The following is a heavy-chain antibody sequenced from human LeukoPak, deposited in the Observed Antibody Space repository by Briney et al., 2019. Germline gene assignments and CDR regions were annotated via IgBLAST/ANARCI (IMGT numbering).Heavy chain of an antibody. D-gene: IGHD3-22*01. J-gene: IGHJ4*02. V-gene: IGHV3-21*01. Sequence: GGSLRLSCAASGFTFSSYSMNWVRQAPGKGLEWVSSISSSSSYIYYADSVKGRFTISRDNAKNSLYLQMNSLRAEDTAVYYCASSSGYYGSRYYFDYWGQGTLVTVSS. CDR3: ASSSGYYGSRYYFDY. CDR2: ISSSSSYI. CDR1: GFTFSSYS.